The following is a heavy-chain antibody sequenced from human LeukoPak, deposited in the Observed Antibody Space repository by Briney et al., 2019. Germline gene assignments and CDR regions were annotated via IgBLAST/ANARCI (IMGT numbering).Heavy chain of an antibody. V-gene: IGHV3-23*01. CDR3: ATMKGYFEN. J-gene: IGHJ4*02. Sequence: GGSLRLSCAASGFTFSTYGMSWVRQAPGKGLEWVSAVTGGGLTTYYADSVKGRFTISRDNSKNTLYLQMNSLRAEDTAVYYCATMKGYFENWGQGTLVTVSS. CDR1: GFTFSTYG. D-gene: IGHD3-22*01. CDR2: VTGGGLTT.